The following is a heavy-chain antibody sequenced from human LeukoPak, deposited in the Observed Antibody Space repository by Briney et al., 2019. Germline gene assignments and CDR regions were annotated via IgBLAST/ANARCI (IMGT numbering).Heavy chain of an antibody. CDR2: IIPIFGTA. J-gene: IGHJ6*03. Sequence: SVKVSCKASGGTFSSYAISWVRQAPGQGLEWMGGIIPIFGTANYAQKFQGRVTITADKSTSTAYMELRSLRSDDTAVYYCARGEYYYGSGLYFYYYMDVWGKGTTVTISS. CDR1: GGTFSSYA. D-gene: IGHD3-10*01. CDR3: ARGEYYYGSGLYFYYYMDV. V-gene: IGHV1-69*06.